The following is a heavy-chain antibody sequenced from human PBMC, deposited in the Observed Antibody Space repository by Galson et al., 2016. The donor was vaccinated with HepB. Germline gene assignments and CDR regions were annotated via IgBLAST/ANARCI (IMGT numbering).Heavy chain of an antibody. CDR2: VWFDETTK. CDR1: GFTFEKYG. Sequence: SLRLSCAVSGFTFEKYGVHWVRQAPGKGLDWVAVVWFDETTKYYADSVTGQFTISRDNSKNTVYLHMNSLRAEDTAVYYCAKDPGRDGGMDVWGQGTTVTVFS. V-gene: IGHV3-33*06. D-gene: IGHD5-24*01. J-gene: IGHJ6*02. CDR3: AKDPGRDGGMDV.